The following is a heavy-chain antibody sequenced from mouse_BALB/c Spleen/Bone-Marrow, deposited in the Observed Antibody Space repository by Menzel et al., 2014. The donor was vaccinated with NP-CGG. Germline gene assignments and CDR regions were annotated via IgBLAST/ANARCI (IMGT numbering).Heavy chain of an antibody. Sequence: VQLQQSGAELVKPGASVKLSCTASGFKIKDTYMHWVKQRPEQGLEWIGRIDPANGNTKYDPKFQGKATITADTSSNTAYLQLISLTSEDTAVYYCARYRLVSLFVYWGQSATLTVS. D-gene: IGHD6-2*01. CDR2: IDPANGNT. V-gene: IGHV14-3*02. J-gene: IGHJ2*01. CDR1: GFKIKDTY. CDR3: ARYRLVSLFVY.